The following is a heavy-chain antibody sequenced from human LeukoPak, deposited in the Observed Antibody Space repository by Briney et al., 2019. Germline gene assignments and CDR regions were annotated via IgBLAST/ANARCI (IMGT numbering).Heavy chain of an antibody. D-gene: IGHD3-22*01. J-gene: IGHJ4*02. CDR1: GFTVSSNY. CDR3: AREEDTYYYDSSGY. Sequence: GGSLRLSCAASGFTVSSNYMSWVRQAPGKGLEWVSVIYSGGRTYYADSVKGRFTISRNNYKNTLYLQMNSLRAEDTAVYYCAREEDTYYYDSSGYWGQGTLVTVSS. V-gene: IGHV3-66*01. CDR2: IYSGGRT.